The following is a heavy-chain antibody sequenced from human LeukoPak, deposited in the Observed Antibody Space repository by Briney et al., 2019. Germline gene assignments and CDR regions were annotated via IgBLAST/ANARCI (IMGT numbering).Heavy chain of an antibody. Sequence: GGSLRLSCAASGFTFSSYATSWVRQAPGRGLEWVSAISAGSSTYYADSVKGRFTISRDNSKNTLYLQMNSLRAEDTAVYYCAKGGSTSPNGINDYWGQGTLVTVSS. V-gene: IGHV3-23*01. CDR3: AKGGSTSPNGINDY. CDR2: ISAGSST. J-gene: IGHJ4*02. D-gene: IGHD2-2*01. CDR1: GFTFSSYA.